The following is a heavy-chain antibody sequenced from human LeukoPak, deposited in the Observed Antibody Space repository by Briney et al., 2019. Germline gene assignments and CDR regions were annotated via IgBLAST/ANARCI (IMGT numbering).Heavy chain of an antibody. CDR3: ARGGLTAAAIDY. V-gene: IGHV3-21*01. CDR2: ISSNSDSK. J-gene: IGHJ4*02. Sequence: GGSLRLSCAASGFTFSSYSMNWVRQAPGKGLEWVSSISSNSDSKFYANSVKGRFTISRDNSKNTLYLQMNSLRAEDTAVYYCARGGLTAAAIDYWGQGTLVTVSS. CDR1: GFTFSSYS. D-gene: IGHD2-2*01.